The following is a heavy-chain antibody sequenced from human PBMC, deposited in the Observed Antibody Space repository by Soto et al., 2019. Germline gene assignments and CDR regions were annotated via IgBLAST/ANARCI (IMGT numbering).Heavy chain of an antibody. J-gene: IGHJ4*02. V-gene: IGHV3-30*18. Sequence: QVQLVEPGGGVVQPGRSLRLSCAASGFTFSSYGMHWVRQVPGKGLEWVAVISYDGSNTYYADSVKGRFTISRDNSKNTLYLQMNSLRAEDTAVYYCAKRGTGYTTGWCHYWGRGTLVTVSS. CDR3: AKRGTGYTTGWCHY. CDR2: ISYDGSNT. D-gene: IGHD6-19*01. CDR1: GFTFSSYG.